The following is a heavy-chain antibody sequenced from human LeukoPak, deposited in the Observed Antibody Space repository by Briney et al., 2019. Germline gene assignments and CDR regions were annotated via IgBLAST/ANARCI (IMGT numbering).Heavy chain of an antibody. D-gene: IGHD6-19*01. J-gene: IGHJ4*02. V-gene: IGHV3-30*02. CDR2: IRYDGSNK. Sequence: GGSLRLSXAASGFTFSSYGMHWVRQAPGKGLEWVAFIRYDGSNKYYADSVKGRFTISRDNSKNTLYLQMNSLRAEDTAVYYCAKDRSIAVADEPSYYFDYWGQGTLVTVSS. CDR3: AKDRSIAVADEPSYYFDY. CDR1: GFTFSSYG.